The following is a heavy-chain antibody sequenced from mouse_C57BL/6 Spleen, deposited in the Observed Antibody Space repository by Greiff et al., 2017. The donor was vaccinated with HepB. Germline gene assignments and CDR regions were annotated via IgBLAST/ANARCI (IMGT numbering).Heavy chain of an antibody. D-gene: IGHD2-3*01. CDR1: GFTFSSYA. CDR2: ISDGGSYT. J-gene: IGHJ3*01. Sequence: DVKLVESGGGLVKPGGSLKLSCAASGFTFSSYAMSWVRQTPEKRLEWVATISDGGSYTYYADNVKGRFTISRDNAKNNLYLQMSHLKSEDTAMYYCARDGGWLLRFAYWGQGTLVTVSA. V-gene: IGHV5-4*01. CDR3: ARDGGWLLRFAY.